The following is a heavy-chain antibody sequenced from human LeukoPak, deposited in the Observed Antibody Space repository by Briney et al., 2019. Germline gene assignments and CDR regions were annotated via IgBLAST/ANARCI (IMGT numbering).Heavy chain of an antibody. CDR3: ARHLSGVTGYTYGRGIDY. CDR1: GFTFSSYG. V-gene: IGHV3-30*03. D-gene: IGHD5-18*01. J-gene: IGHJ4*02. CDR2: ISYDGSNK. Sequence: PGRSLRLSCAASGFTFSSYGMHWVRQAPGKGLEWVAVISYDGSNKYYADSVKGRFTISRDNAKKSLYLQMSSLRAEDTAVYYCARHLSGVTGYTYGRGIDYWGQGTLVTVSS.